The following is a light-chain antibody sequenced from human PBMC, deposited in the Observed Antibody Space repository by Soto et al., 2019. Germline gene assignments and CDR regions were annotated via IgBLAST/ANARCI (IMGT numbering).Light chain of an antibody. Sequence: EIVLTQSPGTLSLSPGEGATLSCRASQSVRNNYLAWYQQKPGQAPRLLIYGASSRATGIPDRFSGSGSGTDFTLTISGLEPEDFAVYYCQQYYSSPRTFGQGTKVEVK. J-gene: IGKJ1*01. V-gene: IGKV3-20*01. CDR2: GAS. CDR1: QSVRNNY. CDR3: QQYYSSPRT.